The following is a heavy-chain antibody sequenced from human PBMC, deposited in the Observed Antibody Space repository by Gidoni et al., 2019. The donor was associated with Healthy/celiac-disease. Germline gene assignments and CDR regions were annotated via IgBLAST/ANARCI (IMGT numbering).Heavy chain of an antibody. CDR1: GFTFSSYA. Sequence: EVQLLESGGGLVQPGGSLRLSCAASGFTFSSYAMSWVRQAPGKGLEWVSAISGSGGSKYYAGSVKGRFTISRDNSKNTLYLQMNSLRAEDTAVYYWAKEGLGGYCSSTSCYIAEYNWNDYSIRVWGQGTLVTVSS. CDR2: ISGSGGSK. D-gene: IGHD2-2*02. V-gene: IGHV3-23*01. CDR3: AKEGLGGYCSSTSCYIAEYNWNDYSIRV. J-gene: IGHJ4*02.